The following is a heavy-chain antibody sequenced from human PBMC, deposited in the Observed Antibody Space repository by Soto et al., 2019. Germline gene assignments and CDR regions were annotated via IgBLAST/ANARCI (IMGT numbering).Heavy chain of an antibody. V-gene: IGHV3-49*03. D-gene: IGHD3-9*01. J-gene: IGHJ6*02. CDR1: GFTFGDYA. CDR3: TSFDILSGYYPYYYYVMDV. CDR2: IRSKAYGGTT. Sequence: PGGSLRLSCTASGFTFGDYAMSWFRQAPGKGLEWVGFIRSKAYGGTTEYAASVKGRFTISRDDSKSIAYLQMNSLKTEDTAVYYCTSFDILSGYYPYYYYVMDVWGQGTTLTVSS.